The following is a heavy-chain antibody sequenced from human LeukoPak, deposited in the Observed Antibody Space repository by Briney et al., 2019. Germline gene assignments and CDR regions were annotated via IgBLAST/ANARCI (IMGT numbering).Heavy chain of an antibody. CDR3: ARAYCSGGSCYHFDY. D-gene: IGHD2-15*01. V-gene: IGHV4-4*07. CDR2: IYTSGST. CDR1: GGSISSYY. J-gene: IGHJ4*02. Sequence: PSETLSLTCTVSGGSISSYYWSWIRQPAGKGLVWIGRIYTSGSTNYNPSLKSRVTMSVDTSKNQFSLKLSSVTAADTAVYYCARAYCSGGSCYHFDYWGQGTLVTVSS.